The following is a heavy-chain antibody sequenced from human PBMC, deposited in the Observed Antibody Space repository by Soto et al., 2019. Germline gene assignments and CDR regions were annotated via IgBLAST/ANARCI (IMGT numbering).Heavy chain of an antibody. CDR3: ERDLVLMGSDYYYGMDV. J-gene: IGHJ6*02. CDR1: GFKISSSS. Sequence: GGSLRLSCAAFGFKISSSSINWVRQAPWRGLEWVAYISDSGINTLYADSVKGRFTVSRDNAKNSLYLQMNSLRAEDTAVYYCERDLVLMGSDYYYGMDVGGHGTTVTVSS. D-gene: IGHD2-8*01. CDR2: ISDSGINT. V-gene: IGHV3-48*04.